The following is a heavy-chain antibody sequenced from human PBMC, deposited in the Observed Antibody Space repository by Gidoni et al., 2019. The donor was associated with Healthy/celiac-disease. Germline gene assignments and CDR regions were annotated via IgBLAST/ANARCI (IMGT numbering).Heavy chain of an antibody. CDR3: ARDSEAYCGGDCHIPQYGMDV. V-gene: IGHV3-33*01. CDR1: GFTFSSSG. J-gene: IGHJ6*02. D-gene: IGHD2-21*02. Sequence: QVQLVESGGGVVQPGRSLRLSCSASGFTFSSSGMHWVRQAPGKGLEWVAVIWYDGSNKYYADSVKGRFTISRDNSKNTLYLQMNSLRAEDTAVYYCARDSEAYCGGDCHIPQYGMDVWGQGTTVTVSS. CDR2: IWYDGSNK.